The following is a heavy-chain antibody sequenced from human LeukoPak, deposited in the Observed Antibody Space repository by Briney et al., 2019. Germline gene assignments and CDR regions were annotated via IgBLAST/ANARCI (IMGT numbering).Heavy chain of an antibody. CDR3: ARRGDTAMDPFDY. Sequence: GESLKISCKGSGYSFTSYRIGWVRQMPGKGLEWMGIIYPGDSDTRYSPSFQGQVTISADKSISTAYLQWSSLKASDTAMYYCARRGDTAMDPFDYWGQGTLVTVSS. CDR2: IYPGDSDT. D-gene: IGHD5-18*01. J-gene: IGHJ4*02. CDR1: GYSFTSYR. V-gene: IGHV5-51*01.